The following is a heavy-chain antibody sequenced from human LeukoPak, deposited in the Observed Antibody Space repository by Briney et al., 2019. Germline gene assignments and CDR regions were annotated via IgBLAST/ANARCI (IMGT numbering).Heavy chain of an antibody. Sequence: GGSLRLSCAASGFTFSSYAMSWVRQAPGKGLEWVAVISYDGGNKYYADSVKGRFTISRDNSKNTLYLQMNSLRAEDTAVYYCACSIAAAGTHFSFDYWGQGTLVTVSS. CDR1: GFTFSSYA. CDR2: ISYDGGNK. J-gene: IGHJ4*02. D-gene: IGHD6-13*01. CDR3: ACSIAAAGTHFSFDY. V-gene: IGHV3-30*03.